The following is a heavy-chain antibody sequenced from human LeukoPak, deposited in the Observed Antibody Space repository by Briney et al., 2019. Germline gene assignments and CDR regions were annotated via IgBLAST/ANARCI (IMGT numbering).Heavy chain of an antibody. CDR3: TRDPLRYLRVGHYDY. D-gene: IGHD3-9*01. V-gene: IGHV3-21*01. CDR2: IDYDSSHI. CDR1: GFTFSTSA. Sequence: GGSLRLSCAASGFTFSTSAMDWVRQVPGKGLEWVSSIDYDSSHIYYAASVRGRFTISRDNARDSVYLQMDSLRVEDTAVYYCTRDPLRYLRVGHYDYWGQGTLVAVSS. J-gene: IGHJ4*02.